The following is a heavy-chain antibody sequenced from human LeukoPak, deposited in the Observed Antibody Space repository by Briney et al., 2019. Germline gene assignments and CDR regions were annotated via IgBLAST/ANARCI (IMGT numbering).Heavy chain of an antibody. CDR3: ARADPFYGAGSYAGSWFDP. CDR1: GGTFSSHA. J-gene: IGHJ5*02. D-gene: IGHD3-10*01. V-gene: IGHV1-69*06. Sequence: SVKVSCKASGGTFSSHAISWVRQAPGQGLEWMGGIIPMFGTANYAQKLQGRVTITAEKSTNTAYMELSSLRSEDTAVYYCARADPFYGAGSYAGSWFDPWGQGTLVTVSS. CDR2: IIPMFGTA.